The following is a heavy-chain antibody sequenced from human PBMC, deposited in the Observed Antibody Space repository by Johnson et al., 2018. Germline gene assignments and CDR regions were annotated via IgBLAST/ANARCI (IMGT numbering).Heavy chain of an antibody. CDR2: INHSGST. CDR3: ARVLAVADAFDI. Sequence: QVQLQQWGAGLLKPSETLSLTCAVYGGSFSGYYWSWIRQHPGKGLEWIGEINHSGSTNYNPSLTSLVTISVDTSKNQFSLKLSSVTAADTAVYYCARVLAVADAFDIWGQGTMVTVSS. CDR1: GGSFSGYY. V-gene: IGHV4-34*01. J-gene: IGHJ3*02. D-gene: IGHD6-19*01.